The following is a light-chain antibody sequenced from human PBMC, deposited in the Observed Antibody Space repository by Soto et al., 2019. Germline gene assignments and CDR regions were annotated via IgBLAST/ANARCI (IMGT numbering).Light chain of an antibody. CDR1: QSVLYSSNQKNY. CDR3: QQYYGTPLT. Sequence: DIVMTQSPDSLAVSLGERATINCKSSQSVLYSSNQKNYLAWYQQKPGQPPKLLISWASTRESGVPDRFSGGGSRTDFTLTISSLQAEDVAVYYCQQYYGTPLTFGGGTKVEL. J-gene: IGKJ4*01. V-gene: IGKV4-1*01. CDR2: WAS.